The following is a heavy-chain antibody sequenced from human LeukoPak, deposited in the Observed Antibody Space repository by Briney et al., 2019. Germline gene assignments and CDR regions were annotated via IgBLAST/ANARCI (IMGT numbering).Heavy chain of an antibody. CDR1: GGTFSSYT. J-gene: IGHJ4*02. V-gene: IGHV1-69*04. Sequence: SVKVSCKASGGTFSSYTISWVRQAPGQGLEWMGRIIPILGIANYAQKFQGRVTITADKSTSTAYMELSSLRSEDTAVYYCAREGEYCSGGSCYFHFDYWGQGTLVTVSS. CDR2: IIPILGIA. D-gene: IGHD2-15*01. CDR3: AREGEYCSGGSCYFHFDY.